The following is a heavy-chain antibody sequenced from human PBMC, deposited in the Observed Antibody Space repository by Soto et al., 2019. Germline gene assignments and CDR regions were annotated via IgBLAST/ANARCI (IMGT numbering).Heavy chain of an antibody. CDR3: ARCWGTGDGSNLGYNWFNP. CDR2: INPSGGST. CDR1: GYTFTSYY. V-gene: IGHV1-46*01. D-gene: IGHD1-1*01. J-gene: IGHJ5*02. Sequence: ASVKVSCKASGYTFTSYYMHWVRQAPGQGLEWMGIINPSGGSTRYAQKFQGRVTMTRDTSTSTVYMELSSLRSEDTAVYYCARCWGTGDGSNLGYNWFNPWGQGTLVTVSS.